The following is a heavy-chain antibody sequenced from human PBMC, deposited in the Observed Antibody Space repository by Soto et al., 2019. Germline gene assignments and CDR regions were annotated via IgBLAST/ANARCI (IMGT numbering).Heavy chain of an antibody. J-gene: IGHJ5*02. CDR1: GLTFNTSW. Sequence: GGSLRLSCAASGLTFNTSWMPWVRQAQGKGRVWAPRINAAGGSTSRGESVMGRFTVSRDNAKNTLYLQMDSLRAEDTAVYYCARVGYYDSSGSKWFDPWGQGTLVNVSS. V-gene: IGHV3-74*01. D-gene: IGHD3-22*01. CDR2: INAAGGST. CDR3: ARVGYYDSSGSKWFDP.